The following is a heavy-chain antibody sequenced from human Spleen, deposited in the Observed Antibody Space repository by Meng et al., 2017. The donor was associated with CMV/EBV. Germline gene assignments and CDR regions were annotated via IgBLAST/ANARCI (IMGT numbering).Heavy chain of an antibody. J-gene: IGHJ6*02. CDR3: ARSGGGNRSYNYYGMDV. V-gene: IGHV4-34*01. CDR2: INHSGST. D-gene: IGHD3-16*01. CDR1: GGSFSGYY. Sequence: GSLRLSCAVYGGSFSGYYWSWIRQPPGKGLEWIGEINHSGSTNYNPSLKSRVTISVDTSKNQFSLKLTSVTAADTARYYCARSGGGNRSYNYYGMDVWGQGTTVTVSS.